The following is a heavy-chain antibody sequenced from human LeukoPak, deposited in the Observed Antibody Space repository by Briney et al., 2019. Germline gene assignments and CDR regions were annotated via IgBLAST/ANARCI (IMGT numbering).Heavy chain of an antibody. D-gene: IGHD6-19*01. CDR3: ARHVRDSSGRAADY. CDR1: GGSISSSSYY. Sequence: SETLSLTCTVSGGSISSSSYYWGWIRQPPGKGLEWIGSIYYSGSTYYHPSLKSRVTISVDTSKNQFSLKLSSVTAADTAVYYCARHVRDSSGRAADYWGQGTLVTVSS. CDR2: IYYSGST. J-gene: IGHJ4*02. V-gene: IGHV4-39*01.